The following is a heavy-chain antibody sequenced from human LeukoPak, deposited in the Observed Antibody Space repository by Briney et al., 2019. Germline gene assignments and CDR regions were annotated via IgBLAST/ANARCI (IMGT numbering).Heavy chain of an antibody. CDR1: GFTFSSYG. Sequence: GGSLRLSCAASGFTFSSYGMHWVRQAPGKGLEWVAVISYDGSNKYYADSVKGRFTISRDNSKNTLYLQMNSLRAEDTAVYYCARDQRARRIDYWGQGTLVTVSS. CDR3: ARDQRARRIDY. J-gene: IGHJ4*02. V-gene: IGHV3-30*19. CDR2: ISYDGSNK.